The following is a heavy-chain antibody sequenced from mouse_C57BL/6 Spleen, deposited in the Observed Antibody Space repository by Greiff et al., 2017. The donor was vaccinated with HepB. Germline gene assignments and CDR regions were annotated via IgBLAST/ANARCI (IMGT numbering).Heavy chain of an antibody. CDR2: ISYDGSN. CDR3: ARDKGDYAMDY. CDR1: GYSITSGYY. D-gene: IGHD1-3*01. J-gene: IGHJ4*01. Sequence: DVKLQESGPGLVKPSQSLSLTCSVTGYSITSGYYWNWIRQFPGNKLEWMGYISYDGSNNYNPSLKNRISITRDTSKNQFFLKLNSVTTEDTATYYCARDKGDYAMDYWGQGASVTVSS. V-gene: IGHV3-6*01.